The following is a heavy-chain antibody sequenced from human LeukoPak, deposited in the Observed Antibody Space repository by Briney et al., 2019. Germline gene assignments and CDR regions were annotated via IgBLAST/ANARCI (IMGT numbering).Heavy chain of an antibody. Sequence: ASVKVSCKASGYTFTGYYMHWVRQAPGQGLEWMGWINPNSGGTNYAQKFQGRVTMTRDTSISTAYMELSRLRSDDTAVYYCARAPFCSCTSCNWFDPWGQGTLVTASS. CDR2: INPNSGGT. D-gene: IGHD2-2*01. J-gene: IGHJ5*02. CDR3: ARAPFCSCTSCNWFDP. CDR1: GYTFTGYY. V-gene: IGHV1-2*02.